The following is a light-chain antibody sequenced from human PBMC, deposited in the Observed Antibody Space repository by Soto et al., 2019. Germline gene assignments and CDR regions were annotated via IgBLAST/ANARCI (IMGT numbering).Light chain of an antibody. CDR2: DAS. CDR1: QSVTTS. V-gene: IGKV3-11*01. Sequence: EIVLTQSPATLSLSPEERATLSCRASQSVTTSLFWYQQKPGQAPRLLIFDASNRATGIPARFSGSGSGTDFTLTISSLEPEDFAVYYCQQRSNWPPLTFGGGTKVEIK. CDR3: QQRSNWPPLT. J-gene: IGKJ4*01.